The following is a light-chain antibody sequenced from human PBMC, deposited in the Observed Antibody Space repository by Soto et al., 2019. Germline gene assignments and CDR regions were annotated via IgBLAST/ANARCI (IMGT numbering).Light chain of an antibody. CDR3: QQRSDGPPSPT. V-gene: IGKV3-11*01. Sequence: EIVLTQSPATLSLSPGERATLSCRASQSVSSSLAWYQQKPGQPPRLLIYDASNRATGIPGRFSGSGSGTDFTLTISSLEPEDFAVYYCQQRSDGPPSPTFGGGTKVEIK. J-gene: IGKJ4*01. CDR2: DAS. CDR1: QSVSSS.